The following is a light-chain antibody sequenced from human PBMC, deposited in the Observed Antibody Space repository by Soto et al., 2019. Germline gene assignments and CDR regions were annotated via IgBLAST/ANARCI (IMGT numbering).Light chain of an antibody. CDR1: QSIRSY. J-gene: IGKJ1*01. Sequence: DIQLTQSPSSLSASVGDRVTITCRASQSIRSYLNWYQQKPGKAPKLLIYGASTLQGGVPSRFIGSGSGTDFTLTISSLQPEAFATYYCQQSYNFPRKFGRGTKVDIK. CDR2: GAS. V-gene: IGKV1-39*01. CDR3: QQSYNFPRK.